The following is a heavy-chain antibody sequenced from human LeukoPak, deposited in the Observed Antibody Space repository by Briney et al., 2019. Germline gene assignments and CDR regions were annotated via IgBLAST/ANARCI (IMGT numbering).Heavy chain of an antibody. V-gene: IGHV1-18*01. Sequence: ASVKVSCKASGYTLTSYGISWVRQAPGQGLEWMGWISAYNGNTNYAQKLQGRVTMTTDTSTSTAYMELRSLRSDDTAVYYCARDKVIVVVPAASFDYWGQGTLVTVSS. CDR1: GYTLTSYG. CDR3: ARDKVIVVVPAASFDY. CDR2: ISAYNGNT. J-gene: IGHJ4*02. D-gene: IGHD2-2*01.